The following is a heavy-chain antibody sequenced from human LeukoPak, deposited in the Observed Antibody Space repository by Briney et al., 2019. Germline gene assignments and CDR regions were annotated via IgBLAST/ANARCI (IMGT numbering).Heavy chain of an antibody. CDR1: GGTFSSYA. CDR3: ATVSGYYGSGYFDY. D-gene: IGHD3-10*01. Sequence: GASVKVSCKASGGTFSSYAISWVRQAPGQGLEWMGGIIPIFGTANYAQKFQGRVTMTEDTSTDTAYMELSSLRSEDTAVYYCATVSGYYGSGYFDYWGQGTLVTVSS. V-gene: IGHV1-69*06. J-gene: IGHJ4*02. CDR2: IIPIFGTA.